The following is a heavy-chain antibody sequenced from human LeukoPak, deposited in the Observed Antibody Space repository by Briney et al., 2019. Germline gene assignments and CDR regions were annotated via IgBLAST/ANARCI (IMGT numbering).Heavy chain of an antibody. J-gene: IGHJ4*02. CDR2: IYYSGST. CDR1: GGSFSSSSYY. D-gene: IGHD1-26*01. V-gene: IGHV4-39*01. CDR3: AVPSSGSYLH. Sequence: SETLSLTCAVSGGSFSSSSYYWGWIRQPPGKGLEWIGTIYYSGSTYYNPSLKSRVTISVDPSKNQFSLKVTSVTAADTAVYYCAVPSSGSYLHWGQGTLVTVSS.